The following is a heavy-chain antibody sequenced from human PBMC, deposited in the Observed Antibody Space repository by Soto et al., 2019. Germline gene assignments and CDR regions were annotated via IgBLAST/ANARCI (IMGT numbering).Heavy chain of an antibody. D-gene: IGHD3-10*01. CDR1: GYTFTSYA. J-gene: IGHJ6*02. V-gene: IGHV1-3*01. Sequence: GASVKVTCKASGYTFTSYAIHCVRQAPGQRLEWMGWINAGNGNTKYSQKFQGRVTITRDTSASTAYMELSSLRSEDTAVYYCARDLGSSQKYYYYYYGMDVWGQGTTVTVSS. CDR3: ARDLGSSQKYYYYYYGMDV. CDR2: INAGNGNT.